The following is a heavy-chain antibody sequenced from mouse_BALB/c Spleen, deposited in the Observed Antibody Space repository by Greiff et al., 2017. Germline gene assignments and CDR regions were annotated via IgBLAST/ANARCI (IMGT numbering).Heavy chain of an antibody. CDR2: IWAGGST. J-gene: IGHJ4*01. CDR3: AREGITAYYYAMVY. CDR1: GFSLTSYG. D-gene: IGHD2-4*01. Sequence: QVQLQQSGPGLVAPSQSLSITCTVSGFSLTSYGVHWVRQPPGKGLEWLGVIWAGGSTNYNSALMSRLSISKDNSKSQVFLKMNSLQTDDTAMYYCAREGITAYYYAMVYWGQGTSVTVSS. V-gene: IGHV2-9*02.